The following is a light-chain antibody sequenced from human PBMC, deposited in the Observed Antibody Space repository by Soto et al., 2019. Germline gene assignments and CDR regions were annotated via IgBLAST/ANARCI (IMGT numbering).Light chain of an antibody. Sequence: PASLTTYIEDRVTITCRASQGISTYLNWYQQKPGKAPKVLIYAASSLQSGVPSRFSGSGSETDFTLTISSLQPEDVATYTCPLSTILMCTFG. CDR2: AAS. CDR3: PLSTILMCT. J-gene: IGKJ2*02. V-gene: IGKV1-39*01. CDR1: QGISTY.